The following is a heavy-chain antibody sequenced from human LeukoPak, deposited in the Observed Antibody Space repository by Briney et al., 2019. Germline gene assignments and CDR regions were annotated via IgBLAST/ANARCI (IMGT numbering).Heavy chain of an antibody. CDR2: INSDGSST. V-gene: IGHV3-74*01. D-gene: IGHD2-8*01. J-gene: IGHJ3*02. CDR3: ARGYCPNASCHTSAAFDI. CDR1: KFTFSSYW. Sequence: GGSLRLSCAASKFTFSSYWMHWVRQAPGKGLVWVSRINSDGSSTIYADSVKSRFTISRDNAKNTLHLQMNSLRAEDTAVYYCARGYCPNASCHTSAAFDIWGQGTMVTVSS.